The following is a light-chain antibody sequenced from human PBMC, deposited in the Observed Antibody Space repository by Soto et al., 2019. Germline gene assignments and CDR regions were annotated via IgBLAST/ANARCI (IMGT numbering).Light chain of an antibody. CDR1: QDISTY. CDR2: GAS. CDR3: QHYNIYPAP. Sequence: TQSPSSLSASVGDTVTISCRASQDISTYLAWYQHKPGKAPTLLIFGASSLHNGVPPRFAGSGSGSEFTLTITSLQPDDFATYFCQHYNIYPAPFGQGTRL. J-gene: IGKJ5*01. V-gene: IGKV1-5*01.